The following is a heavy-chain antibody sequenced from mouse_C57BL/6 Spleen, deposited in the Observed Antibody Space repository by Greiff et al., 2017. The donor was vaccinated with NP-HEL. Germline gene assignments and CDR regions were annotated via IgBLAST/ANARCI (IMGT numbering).Heavy chain of an antibody. CDR3: ARTSDSSGYVGFAY. D-gene: IGHD3-2*02. V-gene: IGHV1-18*01. CDR2: INPNNGGT. Sequence: EVQLQESGPELVKPGASVKIPCKASGYTFTDYNMDWVKQSHGKSLEWIGDINPNNGGTIYNQKFKGKATLTVDKSSSTAYMELRSLTSEDTAVYYWARTSDSSGYVGFAYWGQGTLVTVSA. CDR1: GYTFTDYN. J-gene: IGHJ3*01.